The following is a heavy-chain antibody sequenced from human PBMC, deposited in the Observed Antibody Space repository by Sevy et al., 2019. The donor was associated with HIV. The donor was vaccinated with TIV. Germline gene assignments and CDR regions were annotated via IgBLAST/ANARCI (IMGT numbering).Heavy chain of an antibody. CDR2: ISYDGSNK. CDR1: GFTFSSYA. CDR3: ARDLRYYYDSSGYYPTEYFQH. D-gene: IGHD3-22*01. V-gene: IGHV3-30*04. J-gene: IGHJ1*01. Sequence: GGSLRLSCAASGFTFSSYAMHWVRQAPGKVLEWVAVISYDGSNKYCADSVKGRFTISRDNSKNTLYLQMNSLRAEDSAVYYCARDLRYYYDSSGYYPTEYFQHWGQGTLVTVSS.